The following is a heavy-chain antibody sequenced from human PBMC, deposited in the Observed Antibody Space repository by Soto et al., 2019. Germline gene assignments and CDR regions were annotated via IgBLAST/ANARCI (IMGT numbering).Heavy chain of an antibody. J-gene: IGHJ4*02. D-gene: IGHD3-22*01. Sequence: QVQLVQSGAEVKKPGASVKVSCKASGYSFTSYFIHWMRQAPGQGLEWMGIINPSDCSTSYAQKFQGRVTMTGDTSKSIVYMELSRLRSEDTAVYYCARDQWGYYDTSGYIPLWLLGYFDYWGQGTLVTVSS. CDR1: GYSFTSYF. V-gene: IGHV1-46*01. CDR2: INPSDCST. CDR3: ARDQWGYYDTSGYIPLWLLGYFDY.